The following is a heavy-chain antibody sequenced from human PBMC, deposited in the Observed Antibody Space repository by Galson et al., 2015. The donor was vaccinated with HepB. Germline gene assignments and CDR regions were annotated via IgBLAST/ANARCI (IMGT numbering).Heavy chain of an antibody. Sequence: SLRLSCAASGFTVSSNYMSWGRQAPGKGLEWVSVIYSGGSTYYADSVKGRFTISRDNSKNTLYLQMNSLRAEDTAVYYCARARGYSYGYDYWGQGTLVTVSS. CDR1: GFTVSSNY. CDR3: ARARGYSYGYDY. V-gene: IGHV3-66*01. J-gene: IGHJ4*02. D-gene: IGHD5-18*01. CDR2: IYSGGST.